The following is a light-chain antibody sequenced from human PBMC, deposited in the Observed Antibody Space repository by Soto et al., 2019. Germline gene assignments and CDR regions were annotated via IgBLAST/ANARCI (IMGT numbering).Light chain of an antibody. CDR2: AGS. Sequence: DIVLTQSPDNLSLSPGERATLSCRASQSISSDYLVWYQQKPGQAPRLLIYAGSTRATGIPDRFSGSGSGIDFTRSITGLEPEDFAVYYCQEYGRAFGQGTKVEI. CDR1: QSISSDY. V-gene: IGKV3-20*01. CDR3: QEYGRA. J-gene: IGKJ1*01.